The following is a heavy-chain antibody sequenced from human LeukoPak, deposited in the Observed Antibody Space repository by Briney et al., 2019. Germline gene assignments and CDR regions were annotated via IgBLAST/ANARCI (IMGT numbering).Heavy chain of an antibody. CDR3: AREGGYATRSLDY. CDR1: GGPISGSNW. CDR2: IWHSGST. J-gene: IGHJ4*02. V-gene: IGHV4-4*02. Sequence: ETWVTLSLTCAVSGGPISGSNWWSWVRQPPGEGLGWIGEIWHSGSTNYTPSLKSRVTISVDKSKNQFSLKLSTVTAADTAVYYCAREGGYATRSLDYWGQGTLVTVSS. D-gene: IGHD5-12*01.